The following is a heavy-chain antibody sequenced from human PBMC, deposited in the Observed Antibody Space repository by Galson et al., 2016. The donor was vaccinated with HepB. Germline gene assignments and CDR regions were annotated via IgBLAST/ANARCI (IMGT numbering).Heavy chain of an antibody. CDR2: IYSGGTT. D-gene: IGHD3-9*01. CDR1: GFIVSSNY. Sequence: SLRLSCAASGFIVSSNYMSWVRQAPGKGLEWVSDIYSGGTTYYADSVKGRFTISRDNSKNTLYLQLNSLRAEDTAAYYCARVHYDILTGYYGALDYWGQGTLVTVSS. CDR3: ARVHYDILTGYYGALDY. J-gene: IGHJ4*02. V-gene: IGHV3-53*01.